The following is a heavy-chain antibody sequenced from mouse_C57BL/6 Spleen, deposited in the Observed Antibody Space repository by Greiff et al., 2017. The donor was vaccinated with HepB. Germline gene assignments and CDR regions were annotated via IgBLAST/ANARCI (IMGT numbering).Heavy chain of an antibody. V-gene: IGHV1-64*01. Sequence: VQLQQPGAELVKPGASVKLSCKASGYTFTSYWMHWVKQRPGQGLEWIGMIHPNSGSTNYNEKFKSKATLTVDKSSSTAYMQLSSLTSEDSAVYYCARSEEITTVAACLYAMDYWGQGTSVTVSS. CDR3: ARSEEITTVAACLYAMDY. J-gene: IGHJ4*01. D-gene: IGHD1-1*01. CDR2: IHPNSGST. CDR1: GYTFTSYW.